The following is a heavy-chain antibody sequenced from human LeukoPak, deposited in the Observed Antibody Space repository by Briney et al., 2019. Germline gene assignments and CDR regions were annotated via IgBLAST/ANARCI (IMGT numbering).Heavy chain of an antibody. CDR2: IYYSGST. V-gene: IGHV4-59*12. Sequence: SETLSLTCTVSGGSISSYYWSWVRQPPGKGLEWIGYIYYSGSTNYNPSLKSRVTISVDTSKNQFSLKLSSVTAADTAVYYCARANGYGLLDCWGQGTLVTVSS. J-gene: IGHJ4*02. CDR3: ARANGYGLLDC. D-gene: IGHD5-18*01. CDR1: GGSISSYY.